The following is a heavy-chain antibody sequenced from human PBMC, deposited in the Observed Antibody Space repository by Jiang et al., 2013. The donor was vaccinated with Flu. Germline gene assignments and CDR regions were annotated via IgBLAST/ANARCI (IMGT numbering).Heavy chain of an antibody. D-gene: IGHD2-2*01. V-gene: IGHV3-30*02. Sequence: LVEVWGRRGPAWRSLRLSCAASGFTFSSYGVHWVRQAPGKGLEWVAFIRYDGSNKYYADSVKGRFTISRDNSKNTLYLQMNSLRAEDTAVYYCASGHCSSTSCFDYWGQGTLVTVSS. CDR3: ASGHCSSTSCFDY. J-gene: IGHJ4*02. CDR2: IRYDGSNK. CDR1: GFTFSSYG.